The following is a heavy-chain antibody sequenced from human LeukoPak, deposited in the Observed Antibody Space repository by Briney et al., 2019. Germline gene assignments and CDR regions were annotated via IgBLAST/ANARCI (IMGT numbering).Heavy chain of an antibody. J-gene: IGHJ5*02. D-gene: IGHD3-9*01. CDR2: MNPNSGNT. CDR3: ARGGTYYDILTGYWFDP. CDR1: GYTFTSYD. V-gene: IGHV1-8*01. Sequence: ASVKVSCKASGYTFTSYDINWVRQATGQGLEWMGWMNPNSGNTGYAQKFQGRVTMTRNTSISTAYMELSGLRSEDTAVYYCARGGTYYDILTGYWFDPWGQRTLVTVSS.